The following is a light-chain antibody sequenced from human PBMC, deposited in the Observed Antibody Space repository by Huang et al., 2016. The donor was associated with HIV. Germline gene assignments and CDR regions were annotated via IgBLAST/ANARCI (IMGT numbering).Light chain of an antibody. CDR3: QQRSNWPPWT. CDR1: QSVSSY. V-gene: IGKV3-11*01. Sequence: EIVLTQSPATLSLSPGERATLSCRASQSVSSYLAWYQQKPGQAPRRLIYDASNRATGIPARFRGSGSGTDFTLTISSLEPEDFAVYYCQQRSNWPPWTFGQGTKVEIK. J-gene: IGKJ1*01. CDR2: DAS.